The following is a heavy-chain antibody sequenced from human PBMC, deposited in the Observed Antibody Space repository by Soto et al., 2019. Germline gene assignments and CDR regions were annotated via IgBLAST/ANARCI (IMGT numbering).Heavy chain of an antibody. Sequence: WGTLSLTCTVSGGTVSSGRYYWGWIRQPPGKGLEWIGYIHYSGSTKYNPSIKSQVTKSAVTSKNQCSPKVSSMAAADTAVYCCARAGSGSGWLGGQGTLVTVSS. CDR2: IHYSGST. CDR3: ARAGSGSGWL. V-gene: IGHV4-61*01. D-gene: IGHD6-19*01. J-gene: IGHJ4*02. CDR1: GGTVSSGRYY.